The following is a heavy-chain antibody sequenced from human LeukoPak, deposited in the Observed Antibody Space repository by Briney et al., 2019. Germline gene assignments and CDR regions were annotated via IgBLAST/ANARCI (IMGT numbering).Heavy chain of an antibody. V-gene: IGHV3-48*03. CDR3: QYGSGSYYNIPDNWFDP. J-gene: IGHJ5*02. Sequence: PGGSLRLSCAASGFTFSSYEMNWVRQAPGKGLEWVSYISSSGSTIYYADSVKGRFTISRDNAKNSLYLQMNSLRAEDTAVYYCQYGSGSYYNIPDNWFDPWGQGTLVTVSS. CDR2: ISSSGSTI. CDR1: GFTFSSYE. D-gene: IGHD3-10*01.